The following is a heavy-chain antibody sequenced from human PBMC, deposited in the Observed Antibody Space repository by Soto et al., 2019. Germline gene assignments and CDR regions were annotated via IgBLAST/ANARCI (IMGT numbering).Heavy chain of an antibody. CDR3: ARCPYCSGSSCYRGMDV. V-gene: IGHV4-34*01. CDR2: ITPSGST. CDR1: GGSFSDYF. D-gene: IGHD2-15*01. J-gene: IGHJ6*02. Sequence: PSETLSLTCAVDGGSFSDYFWNWIRQPPGKGLEWIGEITPSGSTNYNPSLKSRVTISLDTSKNQFSLRLTSVTAADTALYYCARCPYCSGSSCYRGMDVWGLGTTVTVSS.